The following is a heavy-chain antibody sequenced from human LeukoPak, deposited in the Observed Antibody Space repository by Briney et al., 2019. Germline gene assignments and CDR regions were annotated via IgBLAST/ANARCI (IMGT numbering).Heavy chain of an antibody. CDR3: TTDEDWNYARKDV. Sequence: GGSLRLSCAASGFTFNYAWMSWVRQVPGKGLEWVGQTVSEIDGGTTDYAAPVKGRFTISRDDSKSTLYLQMNSLKIEDTAVYYCTTDEDWNYARKDVWGQGATVIISS. CDR2: TVSEIDGGTT. V-gene: IGHV3-15*04. D-gene: IGHD1-7*01. J-gene: IGHJ6*02. CDR1: GFTFNYAW.